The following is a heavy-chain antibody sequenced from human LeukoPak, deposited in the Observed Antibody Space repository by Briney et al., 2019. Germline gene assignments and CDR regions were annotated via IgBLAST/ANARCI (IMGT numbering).Heavy chain of an antibody. CDR1: GYTFTGYY. D-gene: IGHD1-1*01. CDR3: ARGTGHHWTLFDY. Sequence: ASVKVSCKASGYTFTGYYMHWVRQAPGQGLEWMGWINPNSGGTNYAQKFQGRVTMTRDTSISTAYMELSRLRSDDTAVYYCARGTGHHWTLFDYWGQGTLVTVSS. V-gene: IGHV1-2*02. J-gene: IGHJ4*02. CDR2: INPNSGGT.